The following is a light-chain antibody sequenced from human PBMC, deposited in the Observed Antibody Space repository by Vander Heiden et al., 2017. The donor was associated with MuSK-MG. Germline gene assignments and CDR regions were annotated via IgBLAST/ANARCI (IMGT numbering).Light chain of an antibody. J-gene: IGKJ5*01. CDR1: QSLVYSDASTY. Sequence: DVVMTQSPLSLPVTLGQAASFCCRSSQSLVYSDASTYLNWFPQRPGQAPRRVIYQVSNRASGVPDRLTGSWSGTDSTLKISMVEAEDTGLYSCVRGTHWDPITFGQGTRLEIK. V-gene: IGKV2-30*01. CDR3: VRGTHWDPIT. CDR2: QVS.